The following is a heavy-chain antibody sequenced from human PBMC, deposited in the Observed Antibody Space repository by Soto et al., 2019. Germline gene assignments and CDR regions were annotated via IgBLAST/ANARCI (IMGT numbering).Heavy chain of an antibody. CDR3: AHRILRTVFGLVTTTAIYFDF. Sequence: QITLNESGPTVVKPAETLTLTCTFSGFSLTTSGVGVGWIRQSPGKAPEWLALIYWDDDKRYSASLKSRLTITTDTSKNQVVLTMASVYPADTATYYCAHRILRTVFGLVTTTAIYFDFWGQGTPVVVSS. CDR2: IYWDDDK. D-gene: IGHD3-3*01. CDR1: GFSLTTSGVG. V-gene: IGHV2-5*02. J-gene: IGHJ4*02.